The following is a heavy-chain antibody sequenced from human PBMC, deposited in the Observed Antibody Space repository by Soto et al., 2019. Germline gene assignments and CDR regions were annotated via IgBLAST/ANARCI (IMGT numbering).Heavy chain of an antibody. CDR2: ISAYNGNT. V-gene: IGHV1-18*01. J-gene: IGHJ5*02. D-gene: IGHD6-19*01. CDR1: GYTFTSYG. Sequence: ASVKVSCKASGYTFTSYGISWVRQAPGQGLEWMGWISAYNGNTNYAQKLQGRVTMTTDTSTSTAYMELRSLRSDDTAVYYCAVGIYSSGWYRNWFDPWGQGTLVTVSS. CDR3: AVGIYSSGWYRNWFDP.